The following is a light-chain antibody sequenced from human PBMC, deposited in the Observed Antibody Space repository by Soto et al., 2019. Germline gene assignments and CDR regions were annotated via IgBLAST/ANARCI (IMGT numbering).Light chain of an antibody. CDR2: DTT. CDR3: LLAYTGARV. CDR1: TGAITSDFY. V-gene: IGLV7-46*01. Sequence: QPVLTQAPSLTLSPRGTVTLTCVSSTGAITSDFYAHWFQQKPGQPPTTLIYDTTNRPPCTPARFSGSLLGGKAALTLSGAQPEDEADYYCLLAYTGARVFGTGTKVTV. J-gene: IGLJ1*01.